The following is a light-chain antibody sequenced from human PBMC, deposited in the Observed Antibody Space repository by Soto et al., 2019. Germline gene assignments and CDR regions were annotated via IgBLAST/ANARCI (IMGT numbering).Light chain of an antibody. Sequence: EIVLTQSPGTLSLSPGERATLFCRASQSVASRNLAWYQQKSGQAPRLLMYGASSRAIHTPDRFSGTGSGTDFTLTISGLEPEDFAVYYCQHFGDSLWTFGQGTKVE. CDR2: GAS. V-gene: IGKV3-20*01. J-gene: IGKJ1*01. CDR3: QHFGDSLWT. CDR1: QSVASRN.